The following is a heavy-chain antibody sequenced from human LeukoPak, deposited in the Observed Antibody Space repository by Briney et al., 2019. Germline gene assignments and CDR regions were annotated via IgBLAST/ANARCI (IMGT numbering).Heavy chain of an antibody. CDR1: GFTISSYS. V-gene: IGHV3-21*01. J-gene: IGHJ4*02. CDR3: ARDTPGGAGFDY. D-gene: IGHD1-26*01. Sequence: GGSLRLSCAASGFTISSYSMNWVRQAPGEGLEWVSSISSSSSYIYYADSVKGRFTISRDNAKNSLHLQMNSLRAEDTAVYYCARDTPGGAGFDYWGQGTLVTVSS. CDR2: ISSSSSYI.